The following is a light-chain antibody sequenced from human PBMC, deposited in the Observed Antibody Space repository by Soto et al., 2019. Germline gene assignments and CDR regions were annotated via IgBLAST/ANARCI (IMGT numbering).Light chain of an antibody. V-gene: IGKV3-11*01. J-gene: IGKJ4*01. CDR2: DFS. Sequence: EIVLTQSPGTLSLAPGERATLSCRASQSVSSYLAWYQQKPGQAPRLLIYDFSNRATGIPARFSGSGSGTDFTLTISSLEPEDFAVYYCQQLGTFGGGTKVDIK. CDR1: QSVSSY. CDR3: QQLGT.